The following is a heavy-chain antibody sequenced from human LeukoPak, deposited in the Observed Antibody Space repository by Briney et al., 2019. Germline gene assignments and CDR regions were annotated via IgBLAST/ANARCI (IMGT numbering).Heavy chain of an antibody. CDR3: AREDLRFLEWLLIPFDY. V-gene: IGHV3-21*01. D-gene: IGHD3-3*01. CDR2: ISSSSSYI. J-gene: IGHJ4*02. Sequence: GGSLRLSCAASGFTFSSYSMNWVRQAPGKGLEWVSSISSSSSYIYYADSVKGRFTISRDNAKNSLYLQMNSLRAEDTAVYYCAREDLRFLEWLLIPFDYWGQGTLVTVSS. CDR1: GFTFSSYS.